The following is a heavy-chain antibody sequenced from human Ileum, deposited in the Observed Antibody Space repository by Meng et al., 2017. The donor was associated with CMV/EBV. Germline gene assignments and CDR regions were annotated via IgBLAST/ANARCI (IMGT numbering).Heavy chain of an antibody. CDR1: GYTFTDHN. D-gene: IGHD7-27*01. CDR2: ISLGNGQT. J-gene: IGHJ4*02. V-gene: IGHV1-18*04. CDR3: ARDVWGFDY. Sequence: LQSGTEGNKPGAPVKISCKSSGYTFTDHNIGWVRQAPGQGLEWVGWISLGNGQTVYGHKVQGRVTVTTDTSTSTAYMELRSLRSDDTAMYYCARDVWGFDYWGQGTLVTVSS.